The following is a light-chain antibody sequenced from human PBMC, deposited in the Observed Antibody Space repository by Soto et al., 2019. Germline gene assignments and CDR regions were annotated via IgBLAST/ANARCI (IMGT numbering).Light chain of an antibody. CDR2: DAS. CDR3: QQYENLPT. CDR1: QNINNY. V-gene: IGKV1-33*01. J-gene: IGKJ5*01. Sequence: IQMTQSPSSLSSSVGDRVTITCQASQNINNYLNWYQQKPGRAPKLLIYDASNLEAGVPSRFRGSGSGTDFTFTISRLQPEDIATYYCQQYENLPTFGQGTLLAIK.